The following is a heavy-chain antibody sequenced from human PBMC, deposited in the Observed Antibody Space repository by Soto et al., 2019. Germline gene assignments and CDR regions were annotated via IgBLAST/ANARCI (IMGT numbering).Heavy chain of an antibody. Sequence: QVQLVESGGGVVQHGRSLRLSCAASGFTFSSFAIHWVRQAPGKGLEWMAVISYDGSNKYYADSVEGRFTISRDNSKNAVFLQMNSLRPEDTAVYYWARAYPQVGSNYCDYWGQGTLVTVSS. CDR3: ARAYPQVGSNYCDY. CDR2: ISYDGSNK. V-gene: IGHV3-30*04. J-gene: IGHJ4*02. CDR1: GFTFSSFA. D-gene: IGHD1-26*01.